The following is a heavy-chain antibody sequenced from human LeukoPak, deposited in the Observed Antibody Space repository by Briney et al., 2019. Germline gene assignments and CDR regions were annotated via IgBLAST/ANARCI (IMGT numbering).Heavy chain of an antibody. D-gene: IGHD6-13*01. CDR2: ISYDGSET. CDR1: GLTFSSYG. V-gene: IGHV3-30*03. J-gene: IGHJ3*02. CDR3: ARDLRQQLVNDAFDI. Sequence: PGGSLRLSCEASGLTFSSYGMHWVRQAPGKGLEWVAVISYDGSETYYADSVKGRFTLSRANSKNTLYLQMNSLRAEDTAVYYCARDLRQQLVNDAFDIWGQGTMVTVSS.